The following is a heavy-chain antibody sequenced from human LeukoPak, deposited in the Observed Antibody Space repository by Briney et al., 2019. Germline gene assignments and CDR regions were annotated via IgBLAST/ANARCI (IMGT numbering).Heavy chain of an antibody. CDR3: ARSPTKRVTEDY. J-gene: IGHJ4*02. D-gene: IGHD5-18*01. V-gene: IGHV4-39*07. CDR2: IYYTGNT. CDR1: GDSISTSKSY. Sequence: SDTLSLTCTVSGDSISTSKSYWGWIRQPPLKGLEWIGSIYYTGNTYYSPSLKSRVTISADKSKNQVSLKLTSVTAADTAVYYCARSPTKRVTEDYWGQGILVTVSS.